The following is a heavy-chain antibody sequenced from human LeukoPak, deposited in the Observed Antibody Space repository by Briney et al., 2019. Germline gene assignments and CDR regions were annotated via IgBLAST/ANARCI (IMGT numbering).Heavy chain of an antibody. D-gene: IGHD6-13*01. J-gene: IGHJ4*02. Sequence: GWSLRLSCAPSGFTFSFYSITWVPQAPGHRLPRVSYISTSSTTIYYADSVRGRFTISRDNAKNSLYLQMNSLRADDTAVYYCARGNPTSGSWPIFDYWGQGTLVTVSS. V-gene: IGHV3-48*01. CDR1: GFTFSFYS. CDR3: ARGNPTSGSWPIFDY. CDR2: ISTSSTTI.